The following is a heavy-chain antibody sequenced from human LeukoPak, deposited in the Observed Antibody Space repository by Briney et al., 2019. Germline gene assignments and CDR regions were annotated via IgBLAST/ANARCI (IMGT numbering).Heavy chain of an antibody. D-gene: IGHD3-22*01. J-gene: IGHJ4*02. CDR1: GYTFTSYG. CDR3: ARDPLDKYYYDGSGYFSGYFDY. Sequence: ASVKVSCKASGYTFTSYGISWVRQAPGQGLEWMGWISAYNGNTNYAQKLQGRVTMTTDTSTSTAYMELRSLRSDDTAVYYCARDPLDKYYYDGSGYFSGYFDYWGQGTLVTVSS. CDR2: ISAYNGNT. V-gene: IGHV1-18*01.